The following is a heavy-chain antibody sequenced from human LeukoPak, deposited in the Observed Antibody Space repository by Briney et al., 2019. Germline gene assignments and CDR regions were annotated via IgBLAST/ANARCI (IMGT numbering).Heavy chain of an antibody. J-gene: IGHJ4*02. D-gene: IGHD5-18*01. CDR3: ARGYRYGYFDY. Sequence: SETLSLTCTVSGGSISTSSYYWGWIRQPPGKGLEWIGSISYSGTTYYNPSLKSRATISVDRSKNQFSLKLSSVTAADTAVYYCARGYRYGYFDYWGQGTLGTVSS. CDR2: ISYSGTT. CDR1: GGSISTSSYY. V-gene: IGHV4-39*07.